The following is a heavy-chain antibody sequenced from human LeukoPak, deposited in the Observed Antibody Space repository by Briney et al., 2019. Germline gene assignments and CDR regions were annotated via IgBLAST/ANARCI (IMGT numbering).Heavy chain of an antibody. J-gene: IGHJ4*02. CDR3: AHKEYYALGSLGDSFDY. V-gene: IGHV2-5*02. CDR2: IYGDDDK. CDR1: GFSLSTSGVG. D-gene: IGHD3-10*01. Sequence: SGPTLVNPTQTLTLTCTFSGFSLSTSGVGVGWIRQPPGKALEWLAVIYGDDDKRHSPSLKSRLTITKDTSKNQVVLTMPNMDPVDTATYYCAHKEYYALGSLGDSFDYWGQGTLVTVSS.